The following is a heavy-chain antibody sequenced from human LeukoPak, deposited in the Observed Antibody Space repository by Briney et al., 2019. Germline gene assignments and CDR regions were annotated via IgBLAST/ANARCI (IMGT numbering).Heavy chain of an antibody. D-gene: IGHD4-17*01. J-gene: IGHJ4*02. CDR1: GGSISSGGYY. CDR2: IYYSGST. V-gene: IGHV4-31*03. Sequence: SQTLSLTCTVSGGSISSGGYYWSWIRQHRGKGLEWIGYIYYSGSTYYNPSLKSRATISIYTSKNQFSLKLSSVTAADTAIYYCARETLTTVTIDYWGQGTLVTVSS. CDR3: ARETLTTVTIDY.